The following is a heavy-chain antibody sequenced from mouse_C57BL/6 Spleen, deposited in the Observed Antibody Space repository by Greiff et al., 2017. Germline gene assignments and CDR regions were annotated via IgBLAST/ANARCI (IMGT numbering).Heavy chain of an antibody. CDR3: TSEGDYGSGWFAD. CDR1: GYTFTSYW. Sequence: VQLQQSGTVLARPGASVKMSCKTSGYTFTSYWMHWVKQRPGQGLEWIGAIYPGNSDTSYNQKFKGKAKLTAVTSASTAYMELSSLTNEDAAVYYCTSEGDYGSGWFADWGQGTLVTVSA. J-gene: IGHJ3*01. D-gene: IGHD1-1*01. V-gene: IGHV1-5*01. CDR2: IYPGNSDT.